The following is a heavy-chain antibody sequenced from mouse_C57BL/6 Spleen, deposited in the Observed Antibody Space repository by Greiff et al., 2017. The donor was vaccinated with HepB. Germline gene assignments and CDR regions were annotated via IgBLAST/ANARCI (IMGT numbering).Heavy chain of an antibody. CDR3: ARSLLLRYIEV. V-gene: IGHV1-69*01. J-gene: IGHJ1*03. CDR1: GYTFTSYW. Sequence: VQLQQPGAELVMPGASVKLSCKASGYTFTSYWMHWVKQRPGQGLEWIGEIDPSDSYTNYNQKFKGKSTLTVDKSSSTAYMQLSSLTSEDSAVYYCARSLLLRYIEVWGTETTVTVSS. D-gene: IGHD1-1*01. CDR2: IDPSDSYT.